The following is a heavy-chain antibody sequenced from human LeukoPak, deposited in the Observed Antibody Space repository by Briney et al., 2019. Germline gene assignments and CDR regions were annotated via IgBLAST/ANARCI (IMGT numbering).Heavy chain of an antibody. V-gene: IGHV3-48*03. Sequence: GGSLRLSCAASGFTFSSYEMNWVRQAPGKGLEWVSYISSSGSTIYYADFVKGRFTISRDNAKNSLYLQMNSLRAEDTALYYCAKDPYGSGSSYYFDYWGQGTLVTVSS. J-gene: IGHJ4*02. CDR1: GFTFSSYE. CDR2: ISSSGSTI. CDR3: AKDPYGSGSSYYFDY. D-gene: IGHD3-10*01.